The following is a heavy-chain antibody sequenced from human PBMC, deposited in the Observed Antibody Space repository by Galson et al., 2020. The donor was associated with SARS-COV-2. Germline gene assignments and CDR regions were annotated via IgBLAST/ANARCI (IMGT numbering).Heavy chain of an antibody. CDR3: AKDASILQWFGNPGV. CDR1: GFTFDDYA. V-gene: IGHV3-9*01. CDR2: ISWNSGSI. D-gene: IGHD3-10*01. J-gene: IGHJ4*02. Sequence: GGSLRLSCAASGFTFDDYAMHWVRQAPGKGLEWVSGISWNSGSIGYADSVKGRFTISRDNAKNSLYLQMNSLRAEDTALYYCAKDASILQWFGNPGVWGQGTLVTVSS.